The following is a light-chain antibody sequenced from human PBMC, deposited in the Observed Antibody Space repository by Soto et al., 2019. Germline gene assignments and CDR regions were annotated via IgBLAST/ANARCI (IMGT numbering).Light chain of an antibody. CDR1: SSNIGSNA. Sequence: QSVLTQPPSASGTPGQRVTISCSGSSSNIGSNAVNWYQQLPGTAPKLLMYSNNQRPSGVPDRFSGSKSGTSASLPISGLQSEDEADYYCAAWDDSLNGVLFGGGTKLTVL. J-gene: IGLJ2*01. V-gene: IGLV1-44*01. CDR3: AAWDDSLNGVL. CDR2: SNN.